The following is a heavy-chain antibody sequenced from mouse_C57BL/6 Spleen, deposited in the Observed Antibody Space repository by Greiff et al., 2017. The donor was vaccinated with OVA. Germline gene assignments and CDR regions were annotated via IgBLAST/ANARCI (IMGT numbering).Heavy chain of an antibody. CDR1: GYTFTSYW. D-gene: IGHD1-1*01. CDR2: IDPSDSET. V-gene: IGHV1-52*01. J-gene: IGHJ3*01. Sequence: QVQLQQPGAELVRPGSSVKLSCKASGYTFTSYWMHWVKQRPIQGLEWIGNIDPSDSETHYNQKFKAKATLTVDNYSSTAYMQLSSLTSEDSAVYYGARAGYYGSSSLFAYWGQGTLVTVSA. CDR3: ARAGYYGSSSLFAY.